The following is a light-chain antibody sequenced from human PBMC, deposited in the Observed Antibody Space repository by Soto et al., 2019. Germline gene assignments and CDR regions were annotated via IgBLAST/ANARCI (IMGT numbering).Light chain of an antibody. Sequence: EIVLTQSPGTLSLSPGEGATLSCRASQSVSTNFFAWYQQKPGQAPRLLIYGASTRATGIPDRFSGSGSGTDFTLTISSLEPEDFAVYYCQQRSNWPLFGQGTKLEIK. V-gene: IGKV3D-20*02. CDR1: QSVSTNF. CDR2: GAS. J-gene: IGKJ2*01. CDR3: QQRSNWPL.